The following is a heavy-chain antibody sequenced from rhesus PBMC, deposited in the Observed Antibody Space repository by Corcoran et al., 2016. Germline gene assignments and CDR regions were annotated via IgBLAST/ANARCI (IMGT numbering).Heavy chain of an antibody. CDR3: TRLGPLGYYFDY. J-gene: IGHJ4*01. CDR2: ISIASIYI. CDR1: GFTFSDYY. D-gene: IGHD3-34*01. V-gene: IGHV3S16*01. Sequence: EVQLVESGGGLVQPGGSLRLSCAASGFTFSDYYMSWVRQAPGKGLEWVSSISIASIYIYYADSVKGRFTISIDNAKNSLSLQMNSLKTEDTAVYYCTRLGPLGYYFDYWGQGVLVTVSS.